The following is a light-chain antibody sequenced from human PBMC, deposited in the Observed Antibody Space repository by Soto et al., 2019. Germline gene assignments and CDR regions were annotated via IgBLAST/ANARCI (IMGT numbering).Light chain of an antibody. CDR3: QQSYSTLIT. Sequence: DIQMTQSPSSLSASVGDRVTITCRASQSISSYLNWYQQKQGKAPKLLIYAASSLQSGVPSRFSGSGSGTDFTLTISSLQPEDFATYYCQQSYSTLITFGPGPKVDIK. CDR2: AAS. CDR1: QSISSY. V-gene: IGKV1-39*01. J-gene: IGKJ3*01.